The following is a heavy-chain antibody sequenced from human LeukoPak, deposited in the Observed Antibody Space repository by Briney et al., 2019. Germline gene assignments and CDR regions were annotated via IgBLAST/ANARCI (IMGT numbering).Heavy chain of an antibody. CDR3: AKGPEYQLPNWFDP. CDR2: ISGNGAST. CDR1: GFTFSSYA. V-gene: IGHV3-23*01. D-gene: IGHD2-2*01. Sequence: GGSLRLSCAASGFTFSSYAMTWVRQVPGKGLDWVSVISGNGASTYYADSVKGRFTISRDNSKNTLYLQMNSLRAEDTAVYYCAKGPEYQLPNWFDPWGQGTLVTVSS. J-gene: IGHJ5*02.